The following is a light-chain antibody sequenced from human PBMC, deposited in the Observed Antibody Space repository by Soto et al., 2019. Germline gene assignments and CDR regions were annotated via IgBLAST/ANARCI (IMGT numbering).Light chain of an antibody. CDR2: AAS. CDR1: QGISNY. V-gene: IGKV1-27*01. Sequence: DIQMTQSPSSLSASIGDRITITCRASQGISNYVAWYQQKPGKVPKLLIYAASTLQSGVPSRFSGSGSGTEFTLTISSLQPEDVATYYCQKCDSAPFTVGPGTKVDIK. CDR3: QKCDSAPFT. J-gene: IGKJ3*01.